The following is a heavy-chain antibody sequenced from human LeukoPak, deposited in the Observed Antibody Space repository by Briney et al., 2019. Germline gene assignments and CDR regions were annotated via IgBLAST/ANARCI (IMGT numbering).Heavy chain of an antibody. Sequence: ASVKVSCKASGYTFTSYGISWVRQAPGQGLEWMGWISAYNGNTNYAQKLQGRVTMTTDTSTSTAYMELRSLRSDDTAVYYCARGASYYYDSSGYVYWGQGTLVTVPS. CDR3: ARGASYYYDSSGYVY. D-gene: IGHD3-22*01. CDR1: GYTFTSYG. J-gene: IGHJ4*02. V-gene: IGHV1-18*01. CDR2: ISAYNGNT.